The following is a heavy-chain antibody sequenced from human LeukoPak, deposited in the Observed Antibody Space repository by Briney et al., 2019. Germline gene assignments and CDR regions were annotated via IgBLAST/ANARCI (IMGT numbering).Heavy chain of an antibody. CDR3: ARSASGSYWNFQH. V-gene: IGHV1-2*02. CDR2: INPQSGGT. J-gene: IGHJ1*01. D-gene: IGHD1-26*01. CDR1: GYTFTGYY. Sequence: ASVKVSCKASGYTFTGYYMHWVRQAPGQGLESMGWINPQSGGTNNAQKFQGRVTMTRGTSISTAYMDLSRLRSDDTAVYYCARSASGSYWNFQHWGQGTLVTVSS.